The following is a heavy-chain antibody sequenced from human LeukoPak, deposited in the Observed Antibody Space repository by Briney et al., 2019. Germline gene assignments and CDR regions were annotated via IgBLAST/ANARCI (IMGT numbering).Heavy chain of an antibody. D-gene: IGHD5-24*01. CDR2: IYYSGST. CDR3: ATSRDGYTHFDY. CDR1: GGSISSYY. J-gene: IGHJ4*02. V-gene: IGHV4-59*08. Sequence: PSETLSLTCTVSGGSISSYYWSWIQQPPGKGLEWIGYIYYSGSTNYNPSLKSRVTISVDTSKNQFSLKLSSVTAADTAVYYCATSRDGYTHFDYWGQGTLVTVSS.